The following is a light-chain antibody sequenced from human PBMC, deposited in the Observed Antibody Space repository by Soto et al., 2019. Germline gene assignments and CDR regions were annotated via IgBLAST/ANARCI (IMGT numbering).Light chain of an antibody. J-gene: IGKJ2*03. CDR1: QSVSRSL. CDR2: GAS. V-gene: IGKV3-20*01. Sequence: EIVLTQSPGTLSLSPGERATLSCRASQSVSRSLLAWYQQKPGQAPRLLIYGASTRATGIADRFSGSGSGTDFTLTISRLEPEDFEVYYCQQYGNPPPYSFGQGTK. CDR3: QQYGNPPPYS.